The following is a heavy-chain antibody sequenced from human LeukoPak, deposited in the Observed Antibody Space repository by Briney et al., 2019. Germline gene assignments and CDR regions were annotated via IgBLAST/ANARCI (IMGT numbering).Heavy chain of an antibody. CDR3: ARDLAWGSGYDLDY. CDR1: GYTFIDSF. J-gene: IGHJ4*01. V-gene: IGHV1-2*02. CDR2: INPISGDT. D-gene: IGHD5-12*01. Sequence: ASVNVSCKASGYTFIDSFMHWVRQAPGQGPEWMGWINPISGDTNYAQKFQGRLTLTRDTSISTAYMELTKLRFDDTAMYYCARDLAWGSGYDLDYWGLGTLVIVSS.